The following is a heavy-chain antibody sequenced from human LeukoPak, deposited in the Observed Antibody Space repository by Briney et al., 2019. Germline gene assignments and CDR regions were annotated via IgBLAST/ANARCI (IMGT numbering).Heavy chain of an antibody. CDR3: ASVPRGGSYWFDY. CDR1: GLTFSSYA. Sequence: GGCLRLFCAASGLTFSSYAMHWVRQAPGKGLEYVSAISSNGGSTYYANSVKGIFTISRDNSKNTLYLQMASLRAEDMAVYYCASVPRGGSYWFDYWGQGTLVTVSS. J-gene: IGHJ4*02. D-gene: IGHD1-26*01. CDR2: ISSNGGST. V-gene: IGHV3-64*01.